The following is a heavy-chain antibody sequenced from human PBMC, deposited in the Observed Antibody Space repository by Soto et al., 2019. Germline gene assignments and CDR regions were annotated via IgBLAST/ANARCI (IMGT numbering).Heavy chain of an antibody. CDR2: IRQDGGEE. J-gene: IGHJ3*02. CDR3: AKIAGYSFDI. Sequence: EVQLVESGGGLVQPGGSLRLSCAASGLSFSSHWMSWVRQAPGRGLEWVANIRQDGGEEQYSDSVKGRFTLSRDNAKNSLYLRMNGLRVDDTVVYDCAKIAGYSFDIRGQGTMVTVSS. CDR1: GLSFSSHW. D-gene: IGHD1-1*01. V-gene: IGHV3-7*01.